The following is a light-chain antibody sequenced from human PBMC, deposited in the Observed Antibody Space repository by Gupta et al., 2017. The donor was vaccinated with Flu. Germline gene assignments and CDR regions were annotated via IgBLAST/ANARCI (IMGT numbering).Light chain of an antibody. Sequence: YLLTPPHSVSVSPGVTVTISCTRSRCSVASNYVQWYQQRPGSAPTTVIYANKERPSGIPDRLFGSIDRSANSATLTISGLRSEDEADYYCQSYDSSSWVFGGGTKLTVL. CDR2: ANK. CDR3: QSYDSSSWV. V-gene: IGLV6-57*03. CDR1: RCSVASNY. J-gene: IGLJ3*02.